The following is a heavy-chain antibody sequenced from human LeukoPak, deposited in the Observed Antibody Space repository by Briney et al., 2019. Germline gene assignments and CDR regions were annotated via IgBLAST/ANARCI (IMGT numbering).Heavy chain of an antibody. Sequence: ASVKVSCKASGYTFTGYYMHWVRQAPGQGLEWMGWINPNSGGTNYAQKFQGRVTMTRDTSISTAYMGLSRLRSDDTAVYYCARGRKPFSGTAIYSGNWFDPWGQGTLVTVSS. J-gene: IGHJ5*02. V-gene: IGHV1-2*02. D-gene: IGHD3-10*02. CDR3: ARGRKPFSGTAIYSGNWFDP. CDR1: GYTFTGYY. CDR2: INPNSGGT.